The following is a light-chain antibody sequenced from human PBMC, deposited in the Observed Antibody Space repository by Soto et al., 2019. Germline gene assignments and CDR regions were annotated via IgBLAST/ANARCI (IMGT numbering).Light chain of an antibody. CDR2: KAS. J-gene: IGKJ1*01. CDR1: QTISSC. CDR3: QHYNSYSEA. Sequence: DIQMTQSTPSLSVSVGDRVTITCRASQTISSCLAWYQQKPGKAPKLLIYKASTLKSGVPSRFSGSGSGTEFTLTISSLQPDDFATYYCQHYNSYSEAFGQGTKVDIK. V-gene: IGKV1-5*03.